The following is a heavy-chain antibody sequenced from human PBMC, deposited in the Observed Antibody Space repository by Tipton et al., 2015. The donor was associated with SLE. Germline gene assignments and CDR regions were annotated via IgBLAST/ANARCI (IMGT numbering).Heavy chain of an antibody. CDR3: ARQGAVAGFDY. V-gene: IGHV4-61*05. CDR1: GGSISSSSYY. Sequence: TLSLTCTVSGGSISSSSYYWGWIRQPPGKGLEWIGYIYYSGSTNYNPSLKSRVTISVDTSKNQFSLKLSSVTAADTAVHYCARQGAVAGFDYWGQGTLVTVSS. CDR2: IYYSGST. D-gene: IGHD6-19*01. J-gene: IGHJ4*02.